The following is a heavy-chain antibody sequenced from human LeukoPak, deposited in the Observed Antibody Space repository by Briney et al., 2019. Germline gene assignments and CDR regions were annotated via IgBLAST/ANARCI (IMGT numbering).Heavy chain of an antibody. Sequence: PGGSLRLSCAASGFTFSSYGMSWVRQAPGMGLEWVSAITGNGANTFYADSVKGRFTISRDNSKNTMYLQMNSLRAEDTALYYCARDRSGSYPNWFDPWGQGTLVTVSS. D-gene: IGHD3-10*01. CDR2: ITGNGANT. CDR3: ARDRSGSYPNWFDP. CDR1: GFTFSSYG. J-gene: IGHJ5*02. V-gene: IGHV3-23*01.